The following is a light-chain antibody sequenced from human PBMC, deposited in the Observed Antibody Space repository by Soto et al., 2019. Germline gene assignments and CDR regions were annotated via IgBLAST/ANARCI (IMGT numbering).Light chain of an antibody. CDR2: DVS. CDR3: SSYTSSSTLLYV. J-gene: IGLJ1*01. Sequence: QSALTQPAPVSGSPGQSITISCTGTSSDVGGYNYDSWYQQHPGKAPKLMIYDVSNRPSGVSNRFSGSKSGNTASLTISGLQAEDEADYYCSSYTSSSTLLYVFGTGTKVTVL. V-gene: IGLV2-14*01. CDR1: SSDVGGYNY.